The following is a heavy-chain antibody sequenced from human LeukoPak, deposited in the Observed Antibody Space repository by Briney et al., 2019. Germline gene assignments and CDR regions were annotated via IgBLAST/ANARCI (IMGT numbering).Heavy chain of an antibody. CDR1: GFTFNRHW. CDR3: ARGPDYGARTDYLDY. CDR2: IKQGGGER. V-gene: IGHV3-7*03. J-gene: IGHJ4*02. D-gene: IGHD4-17*01. Sequence: PGGSLRLSCAASGFTFNRHWMNWVRQAPGKGLEWVANIKQGGGERNYVGSVKGRFTISRDDAKNSLYLQLNSLRVEDTAIYYCARGPDYGARTDYLDYWGQGALVTVSS.